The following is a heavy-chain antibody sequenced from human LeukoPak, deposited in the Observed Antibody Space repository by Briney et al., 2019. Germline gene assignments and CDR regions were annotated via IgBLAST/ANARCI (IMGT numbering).Heavy chain of an antibody. J-gene: IGHJ4*02. CDR1: GYTFTSHG. CDR2: ISAYNGNT. V-gene: IGHV1-18*01. D-gene: IGHD3-22*01. Sequence: ASVKVSCKASGYTFTSHGISWVRQAPGQGLEWMGWISAYNGNTNYAQKLQGRVTMTTDTSTSTAYMELRSLRSDDTAVYYCARDRGYYYDSSGTFDYWGQGTLVTVSS. CDR3: ARDRGYYYDSSGTFDY.